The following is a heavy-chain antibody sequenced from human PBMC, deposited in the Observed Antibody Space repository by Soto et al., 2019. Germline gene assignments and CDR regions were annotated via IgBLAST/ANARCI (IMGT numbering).Heavy chain of an antibody. D-gene: IGHD2-21*02. CDR2: IYWDDDK. V-gene: IGHV2-5*02. J-gene: IGHJ6*02. Sequence: QITLKESGPTLVKPTQTLTLTCTFSGLSLSTTGVGVGWIRQPPGKALEWLALIYWDDDKRYSPSLKSRLTITKYTSKNQLVLTMTNMDPVDTATYYCVQSRCGGDCLHSYSSHSYYGLDVWGQGTTVTVSS. CDR3: VQSRCGGDCLHSYSSHSYYGLDV. CDR1: GLSLSTTGVG.